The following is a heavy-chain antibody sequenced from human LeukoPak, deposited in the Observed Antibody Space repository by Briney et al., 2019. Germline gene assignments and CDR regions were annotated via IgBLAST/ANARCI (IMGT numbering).Heavy chain of an antibody. CDR3: AREREASDYGGNSVWFDP. Sequence: ASVKVSCKASGYTFTSYYMHWVRQAPGQGLEWMGIINPSGGSTSYAQKFQGRVTMTRDTSTSTVYMELSSLRSEDTAVYYCAREREASDYGGNSVWFDPWGQGTLVTVSS. CDR1: GYTFTSYY. J-gene: IGHJ5*02. V-gene: IGHV1-46*01. D-gene: IGHD4-23*01. CDR2: INPSGGST.